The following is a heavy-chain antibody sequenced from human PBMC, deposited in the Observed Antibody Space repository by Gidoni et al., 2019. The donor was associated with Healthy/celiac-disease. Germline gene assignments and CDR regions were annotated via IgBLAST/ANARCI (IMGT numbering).Heavy chain of an antibody. CDR1: GGSISSYY. D-gene: IGHD2-15*01. J-gene: IGHJ5*02. CDR3: ARHNGYSGWFDP. Sequence: QVQLQESGPGLVKPSETLSLTCTVSGGSISSYYWSWIRQPPGKGLEWIGYIYYSGRTNYNPALKSRVTISVDTSKNQFSLKLSSVTAADTAVYYCARHNGYSGWFDPWGQGTLVTVSS. CDR2: IYYSGRT. V-gene: IGHV4-59*08.